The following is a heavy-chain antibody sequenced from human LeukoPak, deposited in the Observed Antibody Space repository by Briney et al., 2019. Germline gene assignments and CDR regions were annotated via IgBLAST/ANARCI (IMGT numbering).Heavy chain of an antibody. J-gene: IGHJ6*02. V-gene: IGHV3-33*01. CDR3: ARDEIEYSSSRYYYYGMDV. CDR2: IWYDGSNK. CDR1: GFTFSSYG. Sequence: GGSLRLSCAASGFTFSSYGMHWVRQAPGKGLEWVAVIWYDGSNKYYADSVKGRFTIPRDNSKNTLYLQMNSLRAEDTAVYYCARDEIEYSSSRYYYYGMDVWGQGTTVTVSS. D-gene: IGHD6-6*01.